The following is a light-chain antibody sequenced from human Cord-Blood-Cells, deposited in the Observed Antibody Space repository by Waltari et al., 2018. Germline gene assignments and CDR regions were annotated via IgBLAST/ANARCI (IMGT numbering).Light chain of an antibody. V-gene: IGKV3-11*01. Sequence: EIVLTQSPATLSLSPGERATLSCRASQSVSSYLAWYQQKPGQAPRPLIYDASNRATCIPVRFSGSGSGTDFTLTISSLEPEDFAVYYCQQRSNWPPVTFGQGTRLEIK. CDR3: QQRSNWPPVT. CDR1: QSVSSY. CDR2: DAS. J-gene: IGKJ5*01.